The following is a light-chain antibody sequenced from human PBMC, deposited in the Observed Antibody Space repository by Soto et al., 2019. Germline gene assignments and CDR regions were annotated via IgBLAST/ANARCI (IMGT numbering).Light chain of an antibody. V-gene: IGLV2-23*03. J-gene: IGLJ1*01. CDR3: CSYAGSSTFV. CDR1: SRDVGTYNL. CDR2: EGS. Sequence: QSALTQPASVSGSPGQSITISCTGTSRDVGTYNLVSWYQQHPGKAPKLMIYEGSKRPSGVSNRLSGSKSGNTASLTISGLQAEDEADYYCCSYAGSSTFVFGTGTKLTVL.